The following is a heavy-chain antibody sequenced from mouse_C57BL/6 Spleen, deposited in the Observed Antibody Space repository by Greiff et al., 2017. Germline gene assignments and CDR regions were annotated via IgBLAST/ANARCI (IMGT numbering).Heavy chain of an antibody. Sequence: QVQLKQSGPELVKPGASVKISCKASGYAFSSSWMNWVKQRPGKGLEWIGRIYPGDGDTNYNGKFKGKATLTADKSSSTAYMQLSSLTCEDSAVYFCARGTYFDVWGTGTTVTVSS. CDR1: GYAFSSSW. CDR2: IYPGDGDT. J-gene: IGHJ1*03. V-gene: IGHV1-82*01. CDR3: ARGTYFDV.